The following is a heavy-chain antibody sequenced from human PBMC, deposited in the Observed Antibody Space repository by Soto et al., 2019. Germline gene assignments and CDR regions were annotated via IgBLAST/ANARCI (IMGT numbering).Heavy chain of an antibody. V-gene: IGHV1-8*01. CDR3: ASVTYYDFWSGYYTGGMDV. CDR2: MNPNSGNT. J-gene: IGHJ6*02. CDR1: GYTFTSYD. D-gene: IGHD3-3*01. Sequence: ASVKVSCKASGYTFTSYDINWVRQATGQGLEWMGWMNPNSGNTGYAQKFQGRATMTRNTSISTAYMELSSLRSEDTAVYYCASVTYYDFWSGYYTGGMDVWGQGTTVTVSS.